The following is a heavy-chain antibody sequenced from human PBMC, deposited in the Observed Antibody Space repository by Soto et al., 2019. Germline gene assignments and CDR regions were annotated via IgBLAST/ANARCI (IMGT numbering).Heavy chain of an antibody. D-gene: IGHD2-15*01. J-gene: IGHJ6*02. Sequence: QITLKESGPTLVKPTQTPTLTCTFSGFSLSTSGVGVAWIRQPPGKALEWLALIYWDDDKRYRPSLESRLTITKDTSKNRVVLTMTNMDSVDTATYCCAYLLCSGGSCDWFSFAGMDVWGQGTTVTVSS. CDR1: GFSLSTSGVG. CDR2: IYWDDDK. V-gene: IGHV2-5*02. CDR3: AYLLCSGGSCDWFSFAGMDV.